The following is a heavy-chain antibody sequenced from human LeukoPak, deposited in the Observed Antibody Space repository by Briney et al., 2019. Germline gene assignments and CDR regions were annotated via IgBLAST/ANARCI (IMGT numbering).Heavy chain of an antibody. CDR1: GFTFSNYA. Sequence: GGSLRLSCAASGFTFSNYAMSWVRQAPGEGLEWVASLSGSGSRTLFADSVKGRFTISRDNAKNSLYLQMNSLRAEDTAVYYCASWRLARQPSCYLCAFDIWGQGTMVTVSS. D-gene: IGHD2-2*01. CDR2: LSGSGSRT. CDR3: ASWRLARQPSCYLCAFDI. J-gene: IGHJ3*02. V-gene: IGHV3-23*01.